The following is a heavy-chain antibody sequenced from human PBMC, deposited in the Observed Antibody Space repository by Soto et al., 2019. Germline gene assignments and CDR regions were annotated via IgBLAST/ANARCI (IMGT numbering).Heavy chain of an antibody. Sequence: ASVKVSCKASGYTFTSYAMHWVRQAPGQRLEWMGWINAGNGNTKYSQKFQGRVTITRDTSASTAYMELSSLRSEDTAVYYCARSIVVVTAGDYWGQGTLVTVSS. CDR2: INAGNGNT. D-gene: IGHD2-21*02. CDR3: ARSIVVVTAGDY. J-gene: IGHJ4*02. CDR1: GYTFTSYA. V-gene: IGHV1-3*01.